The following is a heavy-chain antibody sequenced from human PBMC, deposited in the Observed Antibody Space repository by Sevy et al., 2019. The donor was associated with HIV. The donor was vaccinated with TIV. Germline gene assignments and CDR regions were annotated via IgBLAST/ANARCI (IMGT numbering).Heavy chain of an antibody. CDR1: GGSISSYY. Sequence: SETRSLTCTVSGGSISSYYWTWIRQSPGKGLECIGYLYYNGRTIYNPSLTSRVTISVDTSKNQFSLGLSSVTAADTAVYFCARAGGTTDWGMDVWGQGTTVTVSS. V-gene: IGHV4-59*01. D-gene: IGHD1-1*01. J-gene: IGHJ6*02. CDR2: LYYNGRT. CDR3: ARAGGTTDWGMDV.